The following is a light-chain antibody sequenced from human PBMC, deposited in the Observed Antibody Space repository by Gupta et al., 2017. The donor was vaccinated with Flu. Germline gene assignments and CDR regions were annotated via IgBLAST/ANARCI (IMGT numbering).Light chain of an antibody. CDR2: EVS. CDR1: SSDIGYYNL. CDR3: CSYAGGNTWV. V-gene: IGLV2-23*02. Sequence: SALTQPASVSGAPGQSITMSCSGTSSDIGYYNLVSWYQERPGKAPKVMIYEVSGRPSGVSNRFSGSKSGNTASLTISGLQAEDEADYYCCSYAGGNTWVFGGGTKLTVL. J-gene: IGLJ3*02.